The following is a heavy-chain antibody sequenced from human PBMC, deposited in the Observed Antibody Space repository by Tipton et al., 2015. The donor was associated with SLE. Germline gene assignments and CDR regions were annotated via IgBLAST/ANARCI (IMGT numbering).Heavy chain of an antibody. CDR1: GDSISSSSYY. CDR2: IYNSGST. D-gene: IGHD3-22*01. CDR3: ARTYYHFDY. Sequence: GLVKPSETLSVICAVSGDSISSSSYYWGWIRQPPGKGLEWIGSIYNSGSTYYNASLKSRVTISVDTSKNQFSLKLTSLTAADTAVYYCARTYYHFDYWGLGTLVTVSS. J-gene: IGHJ4*02. V-gene: IGHV4-39*01.